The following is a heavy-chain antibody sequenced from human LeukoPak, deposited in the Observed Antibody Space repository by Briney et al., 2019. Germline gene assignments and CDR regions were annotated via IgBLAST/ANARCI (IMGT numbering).Heavy chain of an antibody. CDR1: GYTFTGYY. CDR3: ATIGYSSGWYYSDY. Sequence: ASVKVSCKASGYTFTGYYMHWVRQAPGQGLEWMGWINPNSGGTNYAQKFQGRVTMTRDTSISTAYMELSRLRSDDTAVYYCATIGYSSGWYYSDYWGQGTLVTVSS. D-gene: IGHD6-19*01. CDR2: INPNSGGT. V-gene: IGHV1-2*02. J-gene: IGHJ4*02.